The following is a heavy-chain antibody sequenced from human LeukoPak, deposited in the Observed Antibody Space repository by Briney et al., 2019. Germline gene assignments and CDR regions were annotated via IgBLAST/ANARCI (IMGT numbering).Heavy chain of an antibody. V-gene: IGHV4-34*01. J-gene: IGHJ4*02. CDR2: INHSGST. CDR1: GFTFSSYA. Sequence: PGGSLRLSCAASGFTFSSYAMSWVRQAPGKGLEWIGEINHSGSTNYNPSLKSRVTISVDTSKNQFSLKLSSVTAADTAVYYCARGYGDYCDYWGQGTLVTVSS. D-gene: IGHD4-17*01. CDR3: ARGYGDYCDY.